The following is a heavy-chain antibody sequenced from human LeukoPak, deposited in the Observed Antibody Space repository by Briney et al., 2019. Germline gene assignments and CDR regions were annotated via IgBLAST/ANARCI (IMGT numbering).Heavy chain of an antibody. CDR3: ARAGREYDLPTMAYNWFDP. V-gene: IGHV6-1*01. CDR1: GDSVSSNTAA. CDR2: TYYRSKWYY. Sequence: SQTLSLTCAISGDSVSSNTAAWNWIRLSPSRGLEWLGKTYYRSKWYYDYAVSVKSRITINPDTSKNQFSLQLNSVTPEDTAVYYCARAGREYDLPTMAYNWFDPWGQGVLVTVSS. J-gene: IGHJ5*02. D-gene: IGHD3-10*01.